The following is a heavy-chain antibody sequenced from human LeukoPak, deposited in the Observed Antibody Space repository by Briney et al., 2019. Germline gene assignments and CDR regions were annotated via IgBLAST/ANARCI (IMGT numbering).Heavy chain of an antibody. D-gene: IGHD1-26*01. CDR1: GYTFTSYA. J-gene: IGHJ3*02. CDR2: INAGNGNT. V-gene: IGHV1-3*03. CDR3: ARFVGATTGAFDI. Sequence: ASVKVSCKASGYTFTSYAMHWVRQAPGQRLEWMGWINAGNGNTEYSQEFQGRVTITRDTSASTAYMELSSLRSEDMAVYYCARFVGATTGAFDIWGQGTMVTVSS.